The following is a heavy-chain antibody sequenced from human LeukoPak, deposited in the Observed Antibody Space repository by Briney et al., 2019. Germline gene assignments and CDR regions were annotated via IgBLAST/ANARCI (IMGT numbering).Heavy chain of an antibody. V-gene: IGHV3-7*01. Sequence: GGSLRLSCAASGFTFSSYWMSWVRQAPGKGLEWVANIKQDGSEKYYVDSVKGRFTISRDNAKNSLYLQMNSLRAEDTAVYYCAKVGFCNSANCLTYEYQYYFYTLDVWGQGTTVTVSS. CDR1: GFTFSSYW. D-gene: IGHD2-2*01. CDR3: AKVGFCNSANCLTYEYQYYFYTLDV. CDR2: IKQDGSEK. J-gene: IGHJ6*02.